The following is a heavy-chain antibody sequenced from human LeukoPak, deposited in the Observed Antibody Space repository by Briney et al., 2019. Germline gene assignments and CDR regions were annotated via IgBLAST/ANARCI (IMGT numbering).Heavy chain of an antibody. CDR2: IFTDGSNV. V-gene: IGHV3-74*01. CDR3: ARVEPHGGWFDP. D-gene: IGHD3-16*01. J-gene: IGHJ5*02. Sequence: GGSLRLSXDASGFAFGEYWMHWVRQAPGKGPEWVSRIFTDGSNVTYADSVRGRFTTSTDNAKSTLYLQMNSLRVDDTAVYYCARVEPHGGWFDPWGQGTMVTVSS. CDR1: GFAFGEYW.